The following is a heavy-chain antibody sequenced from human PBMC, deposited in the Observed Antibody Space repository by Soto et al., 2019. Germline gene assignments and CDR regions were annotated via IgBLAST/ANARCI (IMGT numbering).Heavy chain of an antibody. V-gene: IGHV3-7*01. CDR3: ARALTTVTKDY. D-gene: IGHD4-17*01. J-gene: IGHJ4*02. CDR2: IRQDGSEK. CDR1: GFTFSSYW. Sequence: EVQLVESGGGLVQPGGSLRLSCAASGFTFSSYWMSWVRQAPGKGLEWVANIRQDGSEKYYVDSVKGRFTISRDNAKNSLYLQMNSLRAEDRAVYYCARALTTVTKDYWGQGTLVTVSS.